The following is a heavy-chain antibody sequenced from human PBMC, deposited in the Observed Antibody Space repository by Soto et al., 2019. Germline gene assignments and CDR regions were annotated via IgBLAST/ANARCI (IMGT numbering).Heavy chain of an antibody. J-gene: IGHJ4*02. D-gene: IGHD6-6*01. Sequence: QITLKDSGPTLVKPTQTLTLTCSFSGFSLSTSGVGVGWIRQPPGKALEWLAIIYWNDDKRYGPSLTSRLTISKDTSRNQVFLALTNMDPADTATYYCAHRRPATSSSSRYYFDYWGQGALVTVSS. CDR2: IYWNDDK. V-gene: IGHV2-5*01. CDR1: GFSLSTSGVG. CDR3: AHRRPATSSSSRYYFDY.